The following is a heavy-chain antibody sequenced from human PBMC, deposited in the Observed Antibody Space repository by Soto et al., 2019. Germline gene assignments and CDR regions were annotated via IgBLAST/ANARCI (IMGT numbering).Heavy chain of an antibody. CDR3: ARVSSSWYKDYFDS. D-gene: IGHD6-13*01. J-gene: IGHJ4*02. V-gene: IGHV1-69*12. CDR1: GGTFSNYA. Sequence: QVQLVQSGAEVKKPGSSVKVSCKASGGTFSNYAISWVRQAPGQGLEWMGGIIPIFGTTNYAQRIQGRVTITADESTSTAYMELSSLRSEDTAVYYCARVSSSWYKDYFDSWGQGTLVTVSS. CDR2: IIPIFGTT.